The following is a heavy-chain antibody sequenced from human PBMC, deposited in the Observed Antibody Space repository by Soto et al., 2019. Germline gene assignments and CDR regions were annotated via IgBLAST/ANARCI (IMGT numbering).Heavy chain of an antibody. CDR2: ISSSSSYI. CDR3: ARDFELLGAFDI. J-gene: IGHJ3*02. Sequence: AGGSLRLSCAASGFTFSSYSMNWVRQAPGKGLEWVSSISSSSSYIYYADSVKGRFTISRDNAKNSLYLQMNSLRAEDTAVYYCARDFELLGAFDIWGQGTMVTVSS. V-gene: IGHV3-21*01. CDR1: GFTFSSYS. D-gene: IGHD1-26*01.